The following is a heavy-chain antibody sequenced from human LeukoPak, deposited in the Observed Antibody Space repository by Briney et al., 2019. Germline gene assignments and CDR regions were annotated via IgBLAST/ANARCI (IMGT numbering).Heavy chain of an antibody. Sequence: GASVKVSCKASGYTFTGYYMHWVRQAPGQGLEWMGWINPNSGGTNYAQKFQGWVTMTRDTSISTAYMELSRLRSDDTAVYYCAREVGGSYSPRPSNWFDPWGQGTLVTVSS. V-gene: IGHV1-2*04. D-gene: IGHD1-26*01. CDR3: AREVGGSYSPRPSNWFDP. J-gene: IGHJ5*02. CDR1: GYTFTGYY. CDR2: INPNSGGT.